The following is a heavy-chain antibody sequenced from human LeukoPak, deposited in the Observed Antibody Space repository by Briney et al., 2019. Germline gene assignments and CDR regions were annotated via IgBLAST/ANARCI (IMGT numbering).Heavy chain of an antibody. V-gene: IGHV3-23*01. D-gene: IGHD6-19*01. CDR3: AKDRSSSGWTGYYFDY. Sequence: GGSLRLSCAASGFTFRSYAMSWVRQAPGKGLEWVSAISGSGGSTYYADSVKGRFTISRDNSKNTPYLQMNSLRAEDTAVYYCAKDRSSSGWTGYYFDYWGQGTLVTVSS. CDR2: ISGSGGST. CDR1: GFTFRSYA. J-gene: IGHJ4*02.